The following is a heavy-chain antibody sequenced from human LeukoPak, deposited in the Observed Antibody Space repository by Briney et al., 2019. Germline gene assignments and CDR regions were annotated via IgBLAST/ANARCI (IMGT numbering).Heavy chain of an antibody. Sequence: SETLSLTCTVSGGSISSYYWSWIRQPPGKGLEWIGYIYYSGSTNYNPSLKSRVTISVDTSKNQFSLKLSSVTAPDTAVYYCARHPPFSYYYYYMDVWGKGTTVTVSS. J-gene: IGHJ6*03. V-gene: IGHV4-59*08. CDR2: IYYSGST. CDR3: ARHPPFSYYYYYMDV. CDR1: GGSISSYY.